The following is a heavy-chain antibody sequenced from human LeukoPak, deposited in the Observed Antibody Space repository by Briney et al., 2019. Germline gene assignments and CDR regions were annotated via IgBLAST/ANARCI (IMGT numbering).Heavy chain of an antibody. Sequence: KPSETLSLTCTVSGGSISSSSYYWGWIRQPPGKGLEWIGNVYYSGNTYYNPSLRSRVTMSVDTSKNQFSLRLNSVTAADTAVYYCARGLPVDSSSWAALENWGQGTLVTVSS. CDR2: VYYSGNT. CDR3: ARGLPVDSSSWAALEN. CDR1: GGSISSSSYY. V-gene: IGHV4-39*01. J-gene: IGHJ4*02. D-gene: IGHD6-13*01.